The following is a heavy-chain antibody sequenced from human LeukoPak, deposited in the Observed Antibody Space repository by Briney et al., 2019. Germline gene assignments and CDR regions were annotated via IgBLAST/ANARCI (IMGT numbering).Heavy chain of an antibody. CDR1: GYKFTSNW. CDR2: IYPGESDT. CDR3: EDGIRYFDWLED. Sequence: GESLKISCKGSGYKFTSNWNGWERQMAGENLDWMGIIYPGESDTRSSASFQGQVTISADKSISTAYLQWSSLMASDTFMYQGEDGIRYFDWLEDWGQGTLVTVSS. V-gene: IGHV5-51*01. D-gene: IGHD3-9*01. J-gene: IGHJ4*02.